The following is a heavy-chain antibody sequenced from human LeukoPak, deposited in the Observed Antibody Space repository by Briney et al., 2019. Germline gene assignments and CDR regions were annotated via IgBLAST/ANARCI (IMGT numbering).Heavy chain of an antibody. CDR2: IYYSGST. D-gene: IGHD6-13*01. J-gene: IGHJ6*03. CDR3: ARECLPNSSSDYYYYMDV. V-gene: IGHV4-39*06. Sequence: SETLSLTCTVSGGSISSGSYYWGWIRQPPGKGLEWIGSIYYSGSTYYNPSLKSRVTISVDTSKNQFPLKLSSVTAADTAVYYCARECLPNSSSDYYYYMDVWGKGTTVTVSS. CDR1: GGSISSGSYY.